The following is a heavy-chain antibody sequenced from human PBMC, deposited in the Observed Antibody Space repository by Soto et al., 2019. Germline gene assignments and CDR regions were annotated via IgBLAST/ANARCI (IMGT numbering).Heavy chain of an antibody. CDR1: GFTFSSYS. CDR2: ISSSSSYI. Sequence: EVQLVESGGGLVKPGGSLRLSCAASGFTFSSYSMNWVRQAPGKGLEWVSSISSSSSYIYYADSVKGRFTISRDNAKNSLYLQMNSLRAEDTAVYYCGRDKYCSSTICYTARYRGSMDVWGQGTTGTVAS. CDR3: GRDKYCSSTICYTARYRGSMDV. D-gene: IGHD2-2*02. J-gene: IGHJ6*02. V-gene: IGHV3-21*01.